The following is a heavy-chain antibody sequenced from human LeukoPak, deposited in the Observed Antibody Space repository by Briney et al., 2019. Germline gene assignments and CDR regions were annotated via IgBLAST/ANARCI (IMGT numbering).Heavy chain of an antibody. Sequence: PGGSLRLSCAASGLTFSRYWMTWVRQAPGKGLDRVANRKEAGSAKPYVDSVKGRFTISRDNAKNSLYLQMNSLRVEDTAVYYCARDYDYYSGHNLDAFDIWGQGTTVTASS. J-gene: IGHJ3*02. V-gene: IGHV3-7*01. CDR1: GLTFSRYW. CDR2: RKEAGSAK. D-gene: IGHD2-15*01. CDR3: ARDYDYYSGHNLDAFDI.